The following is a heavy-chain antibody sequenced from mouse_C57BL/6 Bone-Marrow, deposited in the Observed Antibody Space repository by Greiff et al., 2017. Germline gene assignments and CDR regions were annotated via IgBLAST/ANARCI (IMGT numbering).Heavy chain of an antibody. Sequence: EVMLVESGGGLVQPKGSLKLSCAASGFSFNTYAMNWVRQAPGKGLEWVARIRSKSNNYATYYADSVKDRFTISRDDSESMLYLQMNNLKTEDTAMYYWVRQIYYGNYDWYFDVWGTGTTVTVSS. CDR2: IRSKSNNYAT. J-gene: IGHJ1*03. V-gene: IGHV10-1*01. CDR1: GFSFNTYA. D-gene: IGHD2-1*01. CDR3: VRQIYYGNYDWYFDV.